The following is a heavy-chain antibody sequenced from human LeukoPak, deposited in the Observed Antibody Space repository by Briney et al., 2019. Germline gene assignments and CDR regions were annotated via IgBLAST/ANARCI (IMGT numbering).Heavy chain of an antibody. D-gene: IGHD3-10*01. Sequence: GGSLRLSCAGSGFSFSSYGMHWVRQAPGKGLEWMAFIRSDGSNKYYADSVKGRFTISRDNSKNTLYLQMNSLRSDDTAVYYCARSGHRRYYYGSGPDYWGQGTLVTVSS. J-gene: IGHJ4*02. CDR2: IRSDGSNK. V-gene: IGHV3-30*02. CDR3: ARSGHRRYYYGSGPDY. CDR1: GFSFSSYG.